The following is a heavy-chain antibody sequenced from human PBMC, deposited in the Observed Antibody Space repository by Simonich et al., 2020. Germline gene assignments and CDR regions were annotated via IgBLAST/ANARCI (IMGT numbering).Heavy chain of an antibody. D-gene: IGHD1-26*01. J-gene: IGHJ4*02. CDR3: ARTYSGSYYYFDY. Sequence: QVQLVQSGAEVKKPGASVKVSCKASGYTFTSYDINWVRQATGQGREWMGWKNPNSGNTGNAQKFQGRVTITRNTSISTAYMELSSLRSEDTAVYYCARTYSGSYYYFDYWGQGTLVTVSS. CDR1: GYTFTSYD. V-gene: IGHV1-8*03. CDR2: KNPNSGNT.